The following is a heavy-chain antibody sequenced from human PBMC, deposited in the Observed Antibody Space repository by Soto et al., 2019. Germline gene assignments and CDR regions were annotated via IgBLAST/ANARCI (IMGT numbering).Heavy chain of an antibody. CDR2: IYHSGST. J-gene: IGHJ4*02. CDR3: ARVGYTSGHYFDY. V-gene: IGHV4-4*02. D-gene: IGHD5-18*01. CDR1: GGSISSSNW. Sequence: PSETLSLTCAVSGGSISSSNWWSWVRQPPGKGLEWIGEIYHSGSTYYNMSLKSRVTISVDKSNNQFSLKLTSMTAADSAVYYCARVGYTSGHYFDYWGQGTLVTVSS.